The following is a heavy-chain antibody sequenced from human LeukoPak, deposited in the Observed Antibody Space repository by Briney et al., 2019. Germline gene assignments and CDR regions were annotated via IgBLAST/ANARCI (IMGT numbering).Heavy chain of an antibody. J-gene: IGHJ4*02. CDR1: GFTFSSYE. CDR3: ARGAHKRDDYGGFFDY. CDR2: ISSSGSTI. Sequence: GGSLRLPCAASGFTFSSYEMNWVRQAPGKGLEWVSYISSSGSTIYYADSVKGRFTISRDNSKNTLYLQMNSLRAEDTAVYYCARGAHKRDDYGGFFDYWGQGTLVTVSS. D-gene: IGHD4-23*01. V-gene: IGHV3-48*03.